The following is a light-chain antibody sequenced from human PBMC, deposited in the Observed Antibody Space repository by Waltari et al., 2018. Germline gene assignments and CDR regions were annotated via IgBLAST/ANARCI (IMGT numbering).Light chain of an antibody. CDR3: QSADTGGTYPQVV. V-gene: IGLV3-25*03. J-gene: IGLJ2*01. CDR2: KEL. CDR1: ALPQQY. Sequence: SYELTQPPSVSVSPGQTARITCSGDALPQQYASWYQQKPGQAPVLVIHKELERPSGLPERFSGSSSGTTVTLTISGVQAEDEADYYSQSADTGGTYPQVVFGGGTQLTVL.